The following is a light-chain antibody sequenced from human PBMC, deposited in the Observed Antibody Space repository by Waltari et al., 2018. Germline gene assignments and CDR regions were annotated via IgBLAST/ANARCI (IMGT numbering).Light chain of an antibody. J-gene: IGKJ2*03. V-gene: IGKV2-40*01. CDR1: QRLLNSDGNTY. CDR3: VQLIAFPYS. CDR2: GGS. Sequence: IVMTQTPLSLPITPGEPASISCRSSQRLLNSDGNTYLQWYLQKPGQPPQLLIYGGSNRVSGVPDRFSGRGSGTDFTLKISKVEAEDVGVYYCVQLIAFPYSFGQGTKVEIK.